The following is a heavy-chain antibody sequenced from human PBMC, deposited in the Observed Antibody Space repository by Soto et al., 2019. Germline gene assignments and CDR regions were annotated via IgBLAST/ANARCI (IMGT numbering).Heavy chain of an antibody. Sequence: SETLSLTCTVSGGSISSYYWSWIRQPPGKGLEWIGYIYYSGSTNYNPSLKSRVTISVDTSKNQFSLKLSSATAADTAVYYCARGERGLYYFDYWGQGTLVTVSS. CDR3: ARGERGLYYFDY. J-gene: IGHJ4*02. D-gene: IGHD2-2*01. CDR1: GGSISSYY. V-gene: IGHV4-59*01. CDR2: IYYSGST.